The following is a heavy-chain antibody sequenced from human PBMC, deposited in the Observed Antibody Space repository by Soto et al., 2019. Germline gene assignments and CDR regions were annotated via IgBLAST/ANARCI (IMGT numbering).Heavy chain of an antibody. Sequence: GASVKVSCKASGYTFTSYAMHWVRQAPGQRLEWMGWINAGNGNTKYSQKFQGRVTITRDTSASAAYMELSSLRSEDTAMYYCARDGTLYDSSAYYYLYWGQGTLVTVSS. J-gene: IGHJ4*02. D-gene: IGHD3-22*01. CDR3: ARDGTLYDSSAYYYLY. CDR1: GYTFTSYA. CDR2: INAGNGNT. V-gene: IGHV1-3*01.